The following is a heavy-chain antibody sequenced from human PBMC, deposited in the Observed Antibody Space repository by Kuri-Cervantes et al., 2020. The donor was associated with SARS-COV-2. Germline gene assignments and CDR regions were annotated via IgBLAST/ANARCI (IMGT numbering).Heavy chain of an antibody. CDR1: GGSFSGYY. CDR3: ARGPRWSMAASFDY. CDR2: INHSGST. D-gene: IGHD6-6*01. J-gene: IGHJ4*02. V-gene: IGHV4-34*01. Sequence: GSLRLSFAVYGGSFSGYYWSWIRQPPGKGLEWIGEINHSGSTNYNPSLKSRVTISVDTSKNQFSLKLSSVTAADTAVYYCARGPRWSMAASFDYWGQGTLVTVSS.